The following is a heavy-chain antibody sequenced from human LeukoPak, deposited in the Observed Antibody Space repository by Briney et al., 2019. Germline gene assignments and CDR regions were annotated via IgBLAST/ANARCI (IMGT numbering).Heavy chain of an antibody. V-gene: IGHV3-23*01. Sequence: PGGSLRLSCAASGFTFSSYAMNWVRQAPGKGLEWVSGISGSGGSTYYADSVKGRFTISRDNSKNTLYLQMNSLRAEDTAVYYCAKDFCTNGVCYINNWGQGTLVTVSS. D-gene: IGHD2-8*01. CDR3: AKDFCTNGVCYINN. CDR2: ISGSGGST. J-gene: IGHJ4*02. CDR1: GFTFSSYA.